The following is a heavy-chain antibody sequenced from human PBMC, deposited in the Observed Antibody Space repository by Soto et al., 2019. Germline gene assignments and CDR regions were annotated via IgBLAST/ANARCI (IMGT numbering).Heavy chain of an antibody. CDR3: ARSIAAALALATHPYYFDY. Sequence: ASVKVSCKASGYTFTSYAMHWVRQALGQRLEWMGWINAGNGNTKYSQKFQGRVTITRDTSASTAYMELSSLRSEDTAVYYCARSIAAALALATHPYYFDYWGQGTLVTVSS. J-gene: IGHJ4*02. D-gene: IGHD6-13*01. CDR1: GYTFTSYA. V-gene: IGHV1-3*01. CDR2: INAGNGNT.